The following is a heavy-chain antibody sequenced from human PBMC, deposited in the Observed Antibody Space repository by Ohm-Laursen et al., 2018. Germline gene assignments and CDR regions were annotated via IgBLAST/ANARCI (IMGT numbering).Heavy chain of an antibody. D-gene: IGHD6-13*01. CDR3: ATWTYSNWAFDY. CDR2: IYYSGTT. J-gene: IGHJ4*02. CDR1: GAPISTHY. Sequence: TLSLTCTVSGAPISTHYWSWIRQPPGKGLEWIGYIYYSGTTNYNPSLKSRVTISLNTSKNQFSLKLGSVTAADTAVYYCATWTYSNWAFDYWGQGTLVTVSS. V-gene: IGHV4-59*11.